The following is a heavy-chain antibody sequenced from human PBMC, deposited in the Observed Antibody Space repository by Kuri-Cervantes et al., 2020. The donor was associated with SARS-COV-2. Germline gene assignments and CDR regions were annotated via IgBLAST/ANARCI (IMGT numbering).Heavy chain of an antibody. V-gene: IGHV3-30*04. CDR3: ATKPPGVNDAFDI. CDR1: GFTFSRYA. J-gene: IGHJ3*02. Sequence: GGSLRLSCAGSGFTFSRYAIHCVRQAPGKGLEWVAVISDDGKKRYYADSVKGRFTISRDNSQSTLYLQMNSLRAEDTAVYYCATKPPGVNDAFDIWGQGTMVTVSS. D-gene: IGHD1-14*01. CDR2: ISDDGKKR.